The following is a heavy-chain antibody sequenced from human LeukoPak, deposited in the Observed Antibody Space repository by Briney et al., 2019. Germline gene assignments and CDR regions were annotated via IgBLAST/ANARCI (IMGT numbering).Heavy chain of an antibody. CDR1: GFTFSDYY. D-gene: IGHD6-6*01. Sequence: PGGSLRLSCAASGFTFSDYYMSWIRQAPGKGLEWISYISSSGSTIYYADSMKGRFTISRDNAKNSLYLQMNSLRAEDTAVYYCARALIYSSSTPFDYWGQGTLVTVSS. CDR2: ISSSGSTI. J-gene: IGHJ4*02. V-gene: IGHV3-11*04. CDR3: ARALIYSSSTPFDY.